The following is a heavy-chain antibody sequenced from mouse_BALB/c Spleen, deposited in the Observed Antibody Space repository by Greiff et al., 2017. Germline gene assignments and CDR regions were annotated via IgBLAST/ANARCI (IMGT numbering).Heavy chain of an antibody. CDR1: GYTFTSYW. J-gene: IGHJ3*01. D-gene: IGHD3-1*01. CDR3: ARYSPGYVLAWFAY. V-gene: IGHV1S81*02. Sequence: VQLQQPGAELVKPGASVKLSCKASGYTFTSYWMHWVKQRPGQGLEWIGEINPSNGRTNYNEKFKSKATLTVDKSSSTAYMQLSSLTSEDSAVYYCARYSPGYVLAWFAYWGQGTLVTVSA. CDR2: INPSNGRT.